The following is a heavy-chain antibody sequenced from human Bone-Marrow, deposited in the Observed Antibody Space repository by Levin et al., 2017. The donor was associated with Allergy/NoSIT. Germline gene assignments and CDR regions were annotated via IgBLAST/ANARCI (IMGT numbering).Heavy chain of an antibody. V-gene: IGHV3-30*18. J-gene: IGHJ6*02. Sequence: GGSLRLSCAASGLTFSSHGIHWVRQAPGKGLDWVAVIFSSGNKNYADSVKGRFTISRDNSKNTVYLEMNSLRAEDTAVYYCAKVGPMDVWGQGTTVTVSS. D-gene: IGHD3-10*01. CDR1: GLTFSSHG. CDR2: IFSSGNK. CDR3: AKVGPMDV.